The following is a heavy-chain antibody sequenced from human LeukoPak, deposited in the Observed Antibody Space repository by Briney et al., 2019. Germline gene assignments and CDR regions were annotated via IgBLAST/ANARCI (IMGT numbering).Heavy chain of an antibody. CDR1: GDSVSSNSAA. J-gene: IGHJ6*02. V-gene: IGHV6-1*01. CDR3: ARGFTALAAADNYYYYGMDV. Sequence: SQTLSLTCAISGDSVSSNSAAWNWIRQSPSSGLEWLGRTYYRSKWYNDYAVSVKSRITINPDTSKNQFSLQLNSVTPEDTAVYYCARGFTALAAADNYYYYGMDVWGQGTTVTVSS. D-gene: IGHD6-13*01. CDR2: TYYRSKWYN.